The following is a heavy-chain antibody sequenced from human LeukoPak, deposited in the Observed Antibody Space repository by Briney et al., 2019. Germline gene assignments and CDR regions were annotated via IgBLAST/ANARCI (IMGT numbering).Heavy chain of an antibody. Sequence: GGSLRLSCAASGFTFSSYSMNWVRQAPGKGLEWVSSISSSSSYIYYADSVKGRFTISRDNAKNSLYLQMNSLRAEDTAVYYCGRGRVFIPPYYFDYGGRGPLVTVSS. CDR1: GFTFSSYS. V-gene: IGHV3-21*01. D-gene: IGHD3-3*01. J-gene: IGHJ4*02. CDR2: ISSSSSYI. CDR3: GRGRVFIPPYYFDY.